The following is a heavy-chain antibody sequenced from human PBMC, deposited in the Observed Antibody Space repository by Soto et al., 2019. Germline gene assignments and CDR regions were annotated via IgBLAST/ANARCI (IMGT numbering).Heavy chain of an antibody. V-gene: IGHV1-2*02. CDR3: ATRGEVAAPPFQP. CDR1: GYTFTGYY. Sequence: ASVKVSCKASGYTFTGYYMHWVRQAPGQGLEWMGWINPNSGGTNYAQKFRGRVTMTRDTSISTAYMELSRLRSDDTAVYYCATRGEVAAPPFQPCGQGTLVTVSS. J-gene: IGHJ5*02. D-gene: IGHD6-19*01. CDR2: INPNSGGT.